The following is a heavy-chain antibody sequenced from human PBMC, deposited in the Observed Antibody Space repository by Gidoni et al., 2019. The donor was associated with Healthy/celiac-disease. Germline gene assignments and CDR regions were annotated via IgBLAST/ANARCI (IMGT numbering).Heavy chain of an antibody. CDR3: TRDRGGATTN. J-gene: IGHJ4*02. V-gene: IGHV3-49*03. Sequence: EVQLVESGGGLVQLGRSLRLSCTASGFTFGDYAMRWFRQAPGKGLEWVGFIRSKAYGGTTEYAASVKGRFTISRDDSKSIAYLQMNSLKTEDTAVYYCTRDRGGATTNWGQGTLVTVSS. D-gene: IGHD1-26*01. CDR2: IRSKAYGGTT. CDR1: GFTFGDYA.